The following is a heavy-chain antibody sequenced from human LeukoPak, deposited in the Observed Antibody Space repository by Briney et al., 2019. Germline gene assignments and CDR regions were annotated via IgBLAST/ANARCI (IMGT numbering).Heavy chain of an antibody. Sequence: GGSLRLSCAASGFTVSSNYMSWVRQAPGKGLEWVSVIYSGGSTYYADSVKGRFTISRDNSKNTLYLQMNSLRAEDTAVYYCAREVFAYYDSSGYYWGQGTLVTVSS. V-gene: IGHV3-66*01. D-gene: IGHD3-22*01. CDR1: GFTVSSNY. J-gene: IGHJ4*02. CDR2: IYSGGST. CDR3: AREVFAYYDSSGYY.